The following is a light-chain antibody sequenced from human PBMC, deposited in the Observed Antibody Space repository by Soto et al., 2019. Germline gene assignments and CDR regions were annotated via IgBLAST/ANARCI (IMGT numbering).Light chain of an antibody. Sequence: QSALTQPASVSGSPVQSITISCTGTSSDVGGYDYVSWYQQHPGKAPKLMIYEVTNRPSGVSNRFSGSKSGNTASLTISGLQADDEADYYCSAYTVSRTYVFGTGTKLTVL. J-gene: IGLJ1*01. CDR3: SAYTVSRTYV. CDR2: EVT. V-gene: IGLV2-14*01. CDR1: SSDVGGYDY.